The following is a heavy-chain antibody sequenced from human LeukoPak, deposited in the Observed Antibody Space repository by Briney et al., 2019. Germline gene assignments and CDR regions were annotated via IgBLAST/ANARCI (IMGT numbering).Heavy chain of an antibody. Sequence: SVKVSCKASGGTFSSYAISWVRQAPGQGLEWMGGIIPIFGTANYAQKFQGRVTITADESTSTAYMELSSLRSEDTAVYYCARVCVGPDYDTLTGYYIESYFDYWGQGTLVTVSS. CDR3: ARVCVGPDYDTLTGYYIESYFDY. D-gene: IGHD3-9*01. CDR2: IIPIFGTA. V-gene: IGHV1-69*13. J-gene: IGHJ4*02. CDR1: GGTFSSYA.